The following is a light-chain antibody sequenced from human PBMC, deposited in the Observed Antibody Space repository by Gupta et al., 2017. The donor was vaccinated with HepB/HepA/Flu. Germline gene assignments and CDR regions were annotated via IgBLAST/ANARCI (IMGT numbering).Light chain of an antibody. CDR1: QSLVYSDGNTY. CDR3: MQGTHWPPSVNLKWT. CDR2: KVS. J-gene: IGKJ1*01. V-gene: IGKV2-30*01. Sequence: DVVMTQSPLSLPVTLGQPASISCRSSQSLVYSDGNTYLNWFQQSPGQSPRRLIYKVSNRDSGVPDRFSGSGSGTDFTLKISRVEAEDVGVYYCMQGTHWPPSVNLKWTFGQGTKVEIK.